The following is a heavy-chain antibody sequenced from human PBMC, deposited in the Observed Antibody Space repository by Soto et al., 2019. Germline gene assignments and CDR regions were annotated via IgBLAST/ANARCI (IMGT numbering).Heavy chain of an antibody. CDR1: GGSISSSNW. J-gene: IGHJ4*02. CDR3: ARGNLIAAADVYYFDY. D-gene: IGHD6-13*01. V-gene: IGHV4-4*02. CDR2: IYHSGST. Sequence: SETLSLTCAVSGGSISSSNWWSWVRQPPGKGLEWIGEIYHSGSTNYNPSLKSRVTISVDKSKNQFSLKLSSVTAADTAVYYCARGNLIAAADVYYFDYWGQGTLVTVSS.